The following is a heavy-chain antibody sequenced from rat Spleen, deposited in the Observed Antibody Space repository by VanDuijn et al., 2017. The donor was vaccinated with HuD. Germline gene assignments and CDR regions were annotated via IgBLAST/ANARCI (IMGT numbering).Heavy chain of an antibody. J-gene: IGHJ2*01. CDR2: ISTSGGST. CDR1: GFTFSNYG. Sequence: EVELLESGGGLVQPGRSMKLSCEASGFTFSNYGMDWVHQAQTKGLEWVAFISTSGGSTYYRDSVKGRFTISRDNAKSTLYLQMDSLRSEDPATYCCARPDYFDYWGQGVMVTVSS. CDR3: ARPDYFDY. V-gene: IGHV5-25*01.